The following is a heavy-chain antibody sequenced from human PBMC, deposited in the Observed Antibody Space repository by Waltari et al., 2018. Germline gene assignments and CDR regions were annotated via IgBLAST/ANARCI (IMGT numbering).Heavy chain of an antibody. CDR2: IYYSGST. D-gene: IGHD6-13*01. J-gene: IGHJ4*02. Sequence: QVQLQESGPGLVKPSETLSLTCTVSGGSISSYYWSWIRQPPGKGLEWIGYIYYSGSTNYNPSLKSRVTISVDTSKNQFSLKLSSVTAADTAVYYCARGTPPKYSSSWYGVDYWGQGTLVTVSS. CDR3: ARGTPPKYSSSWYGVDY. CDR1: GGSISSYY. V-gene: IGHV4-59*01.